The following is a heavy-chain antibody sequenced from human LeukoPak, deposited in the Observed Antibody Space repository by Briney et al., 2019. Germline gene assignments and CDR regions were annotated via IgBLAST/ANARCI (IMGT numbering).Heavy chain of an antibody. Sequence: ASVKVSCKTSGYILTDYAMHWVRQAPGQRLEWMGWINAGNGNTKYSQKFQGRVTITRDTSASTDYMELSSLRSEDTALYYCARGNGRGNYLIDYWGQGTLVTVSS. CDR2: INAGNGNT. CDR1: GYILTDYA. V-gene: IGHV1-3*01. J-gene: IGHJ4*02. D-gene: IGHD1-7*01. CDR3: ARGNGRGNYLIDY.